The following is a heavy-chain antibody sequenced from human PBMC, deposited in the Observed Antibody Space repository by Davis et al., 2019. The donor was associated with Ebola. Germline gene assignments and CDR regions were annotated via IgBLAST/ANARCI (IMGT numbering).Heavy chain of an antibody. Sequence: PSETLSLTCTVSGGSISSSSYYWGWIRQPPGKGLEWIGSIYYSGSTYYNPSLKSRVTISVDTSKNQFSLKLSSVTAADTAVYYCARHLVVAARWGWFDPWGQGTLVTVSS. V-gene: IGHV4-39*01. CDR3: ARHLVVAARWGWFDP. J-gene: IGHJ5*02. D-gene: IGHD2-15*01. CDR1: GGSISSSSYY. CDR2: IYYSGST.